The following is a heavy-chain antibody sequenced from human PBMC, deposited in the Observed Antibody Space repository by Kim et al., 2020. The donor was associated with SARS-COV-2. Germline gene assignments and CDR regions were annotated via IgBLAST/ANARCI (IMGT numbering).Heavy chain of an antibody. CDR3: ARQHPAEYYFDY. CDR1: GGSISSSRHY. J-gene: IGHJ4*02. Sequence: SETLSLTCTVSGGSISSSRHYWGWIRHPRGKGLEWNTRIHYSGSTYYNPSLKSQVTISVDTSKNQFSLKPSSVTAADTAVYYCARQHPAEYYFDYWGQGTLVTVSS. CDR2: IHYSGST. V-gene: IGHV4-39*01. D-gene: IGHD2-2*01.